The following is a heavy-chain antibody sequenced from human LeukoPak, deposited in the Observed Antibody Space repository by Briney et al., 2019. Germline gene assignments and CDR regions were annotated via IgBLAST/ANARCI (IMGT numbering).Heavy chain of an antibody. Sequence: ASVKVSCXVSGYTFTDYYMHWVQQAPGKGLEWMELVDPEDGETIYAEKFQGRVTITADTSTDTAYMELSSLRSEDTAVYYCATDRSSSPVRSPFDYWGQGTLVTVSS. V-gene: IGHV1-69-2*01. CDR1: GYTFTDYY. D-gene: IGHD6-6*01. CDR3: ATDRSSSPVRSPFDY. CDR2: VDPEDGET. J-gene: IGHJ4*02.